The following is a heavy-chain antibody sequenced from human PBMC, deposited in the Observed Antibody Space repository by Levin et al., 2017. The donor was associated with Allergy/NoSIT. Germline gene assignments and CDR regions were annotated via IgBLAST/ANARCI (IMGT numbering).Heavy chain of an antibody. Sequence: GGFLRLSCAASGFTFSGSAMHWVRQASGKGLEWVGRIRSKANSYATAYAASVKGRFTISRDDSKNTAYLQMNSLKTEDTAVYYCTRLGHSGYDLGVFDYWGQGTLVTVSS. J-gene: IGHJ4*02. CDR3: TRLGHSGYDLGVFDY. V-gene: IGHV3-73*01. CDR2: IRSKANSYAT. CDR1: GFTFSGSA. D-gene: IGHD5-12*01.